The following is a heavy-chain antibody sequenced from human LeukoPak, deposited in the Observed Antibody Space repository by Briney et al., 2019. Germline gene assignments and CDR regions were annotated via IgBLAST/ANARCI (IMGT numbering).Heavy chain of an antibody. J-gene: IGHJ4*02. CDR3: ARVFSGTKYSSGWYYFDY. CDR2: IKQDGSEK. V-gene: IGHV3-7*01. Sequence: PGGSLRLSCAASGFTFSSYWMSWVRQAPGKGLEWVANIKQDGSEKYYVDSVKGRFTISRDNAKNSLYLQMNSLRAEDTAVYYCARVFSGTKYSSGWYYFDYWGQGTLVTVSS. D-gene: IGHD6-19*01. CDR1: GFTFSSYW.